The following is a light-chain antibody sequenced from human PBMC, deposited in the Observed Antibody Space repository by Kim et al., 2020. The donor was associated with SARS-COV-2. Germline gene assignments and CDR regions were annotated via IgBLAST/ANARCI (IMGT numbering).Light chain of an antibody. J-gene: IGKJ5*01. Sequence: EIVLTQSPGTLSLSPGERATLSCRASQSVSSSYLGWYQQKPGQAPRLLIYGASSRATGIPDRFSGSGSGTDFTLTISRLEPEDFAVYYCQQYVSAAITFGQGTRLEIK. CDR3: QQYVSAAIT. CDR2: GAS. CDR1: QSVSSSY. V-gene: IGKV3-20*01.